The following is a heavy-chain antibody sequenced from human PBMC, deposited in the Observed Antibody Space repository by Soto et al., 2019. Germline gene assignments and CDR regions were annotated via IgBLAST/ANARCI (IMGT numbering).Heavy chain of an antibody. CDR3: ARHKVWGGYYWNWFDP. J-gene: IGHJ5*02. CDR2: IFYSGTT. Sequence: QLQLQESGPGLVKPSETLSLTCTVSGGCISSSSFYWGWIRQPPGKGLEWIGSIFYSGTTYYNPSLKSRVTISVDTSKNHFSMKLSSVTAADTAVHYCARHKVWGGYYWNWFDPWGQGTLVTVSS. CDR1: GGCISSSSFY. V-gene: IGHV4-39*01. D-gene: IGHD3-3*01.